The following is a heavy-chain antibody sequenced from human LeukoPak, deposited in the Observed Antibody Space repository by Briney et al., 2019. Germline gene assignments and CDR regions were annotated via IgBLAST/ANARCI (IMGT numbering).Heavy chain of an antibody. CDR3: ARDSYDSSGNYLDY. Sequence: SVKVSCKASGGTFSSYAISWVRQAPGQGLEWMGGIIPIFGTANYAQKVQGRVTMTTDTSTSTAYMELRSLRSDDTAVYYCARDSYDSSGNYLDYWGQGTLVTVSS. J-gene: IGHJ4*02. CDR2: IIPIFGTA. D-gene: IGHD3-22*01. CDR1: GGTFSSYA. V-gene: IGHV1-69*05.